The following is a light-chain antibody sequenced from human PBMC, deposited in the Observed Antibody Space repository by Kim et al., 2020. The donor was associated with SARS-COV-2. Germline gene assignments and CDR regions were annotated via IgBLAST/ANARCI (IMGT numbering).Light chain of an antibody. CDR2: QDN. J-gene: IGLJ3*02. Sequence: VSPGQTASITCSGDKLGDKYAYWYQQKPGQSPVLVIYQDNKRPSGIPERFSGSNSGNTATLTITGTQAMDEADYFCQAWDSATAVFGGGTQLTVL. CDR3: QAWDSATAV. V-gene: IGLV3-1*01. CDR1: KLGDKY.